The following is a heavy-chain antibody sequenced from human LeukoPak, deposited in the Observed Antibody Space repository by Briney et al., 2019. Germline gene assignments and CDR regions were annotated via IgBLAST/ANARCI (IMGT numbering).Heavy chain of an antibody. V-gene: IGHV3-21*01. CDR3: ARDTYYYDSSGYYQSDY. Sequence: GGSLRLSCAASGFSFSSYSMNWVRQAPGKGLEWVSSISSSSSYIYYADSVKGRFTISRDNAKNSLYLQMNSLRAEDTAVYYCARDTYYYDSSGYYQSDYWGQGTLVTVSS. CDR1: GFSFSSYS. D-gene: IGHD3-22*01. CDR2: ISSSSSYI. J-gene: IGHJ4*02.